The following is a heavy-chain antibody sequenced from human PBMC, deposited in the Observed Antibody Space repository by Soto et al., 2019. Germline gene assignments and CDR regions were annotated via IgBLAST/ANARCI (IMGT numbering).Heavy chain of an antibody. Sequence: ESVKISCXGSGYSFTSYCISWVRQMPGKGLWWMVRIDPSDSYTNYIPSFQSHVTISSDRSISTAYLQWSSLKASDPVMYSCARSGYCTARNDAFDIWGKGTMVTVSS. CDR2: IDPSDSYT. CDR3: ARSGYCTARNDAFDI. V-gene: IGHV5-10-1*01. D-gene: IGHD2-2*03. J-gene: IGHJ3*02. CDR1: GYSFTSYC.